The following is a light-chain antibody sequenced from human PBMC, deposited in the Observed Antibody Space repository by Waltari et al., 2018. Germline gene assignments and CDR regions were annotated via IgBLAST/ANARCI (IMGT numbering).Light chain of an antibody. V-gene: IGLV7-46*01. CDR3: LLSYSDARRV. Sequence: QAVVTQELSLTVSPGGTVTLTCGPSTGTVTSGPFPHWFQQKPGQAPRTLISETINRNSWTPARFSGSLIGGKAALTLSGAQPEDEADYDCLLSYSDARRVFGGGTKLTVL. J-gene: IGLJ3*02. CDR1: TGTVTSGPF. CDR2: ETI.